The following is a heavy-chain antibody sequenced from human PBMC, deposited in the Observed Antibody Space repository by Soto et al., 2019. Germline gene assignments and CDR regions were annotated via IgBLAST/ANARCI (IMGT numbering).Heavy chain of an antibody. D-gene: IGHD1-26*01. CDR1: RFTFGAYS. V-gene: IGHV3-30*04. CDR3: ATGDSVATTNFLFGN. J-gene: IGHJ4*02. CDR2: ISYDGRIQ. Sequence: GGSLRLSCAASRFTFGAYSIHLVRQAPGKGLEWVAVISYDGRIQYYADSVKGRFTISRDNSKNTLYLQMNSLRAEDTGVFFCATGDSVATTNFLFGNWGQGT.